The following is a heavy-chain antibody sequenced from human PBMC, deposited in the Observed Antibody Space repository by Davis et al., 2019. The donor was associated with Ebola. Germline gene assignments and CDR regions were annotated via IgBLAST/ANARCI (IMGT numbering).Heavy chain of an antibody. Sequence: ESLKISCTVSGGSISSSSYYWGWIRQPPGKGLEWIGSIYYSGSTYYNPSLKSRVTISVDTSKNQFSLKLSSVTAADTAVYYCARVGYGSGSSTFDYWGQGTLVTVSS. J-gene: IGHJ4*02. CDR1: GGSISSSSYY. CDR3: ARVGYGSGSSTFDY. CDR2: IYYSGST. D-gene: IGHD3-10*01. V-gene: IGHV4-39*07.